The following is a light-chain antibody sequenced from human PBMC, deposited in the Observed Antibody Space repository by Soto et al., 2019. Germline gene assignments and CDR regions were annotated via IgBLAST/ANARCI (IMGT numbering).Light chain of an antibody. CDR3: QQYGTSPIA. Sequence: ELVLTQSPGTLSLSPGERATLSCRASQSVGSNFLAWYQQKPGQAPRLLINVASSRATGIPDRFSGSGSGTDFTLTISRLEPEDFAVYYCQQYGTSPIAFGQGTRRELK. J-gene: IGKJ5*01. V-gene: IGKV3-20*01. CDR1: QSVGSNF. CDR2: VAS.